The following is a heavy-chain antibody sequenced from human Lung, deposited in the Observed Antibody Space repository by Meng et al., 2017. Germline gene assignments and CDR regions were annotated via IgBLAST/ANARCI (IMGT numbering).Heavy chain of an antibody. CDR3: ARDEDISAAGKLFGDY. D-gene: IGHD6-13*01. V-gene: IGHV1-2*06. CDR1: GYTFPDYW. CDR2: INPKSGDT. J-gene: IGHJ4*02. Sequence: QVGESGAEVKKPGASVKVSCKASGYTFPDYWLHWVRRAPGQGLEWMGRINPKSGDTHYAQRFQGRVTMTGDTSISTAYMELSGLRSDDTAMYYCARDEDISAAGKLFGDYWGQGTLVTVSS.